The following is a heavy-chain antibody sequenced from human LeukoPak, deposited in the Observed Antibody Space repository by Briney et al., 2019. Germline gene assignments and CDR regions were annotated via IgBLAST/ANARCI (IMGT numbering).Heavy chain of an antibody. J-gene: IGHJ4*02. V-gene: IGHV1-69*04. D-gene: IGHD3-22*01. CDR1: GGTFSSYA. CDR2: IIPIFGIA. CDR3: AREYDSSGYPQRLDY. Sequence: ASVKVSCKASGGTFSSYAISWVRQAPGQGLEWMGRIIPIFGIANYAQKFQGRVTITADKSTSTAYMDLSSLRSEDTAVYYCAREYDSSGYPQRLDYWGQGTLVTVSS.